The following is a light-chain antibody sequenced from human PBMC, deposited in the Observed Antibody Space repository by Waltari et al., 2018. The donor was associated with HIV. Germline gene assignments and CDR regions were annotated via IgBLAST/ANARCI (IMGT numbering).Light chain of an antibody. CDR3: QSYDANYRGI. CDR1: SGSIASNH. V-gene: IGLV6-57*01. CDR2: EDK. J-gene: IGLJ2*01. Sequence: MLTQPHSVSESPGKTVTISCTRRSGSIASNHVQWYQQRPGSSTITIVLEDKQRPSGVPDRFSGAIDSSSNSASLTISGLKTEDEADYYCQSYDANYRGIFGGGTKLTVL.